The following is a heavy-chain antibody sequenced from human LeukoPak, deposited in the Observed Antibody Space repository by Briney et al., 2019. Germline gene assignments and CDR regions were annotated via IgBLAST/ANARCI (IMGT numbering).Heavy chain of an antibody. CDR2: IIPIFGTA. Sequence: SVKVSCKASGGTFSSYAISWVRPAPGQGLEWMGGIIPIFGTATYAQKFQGRVTITADKSTSTAYMELSSLRSEDTAVYYCARALGYCSGGSCPTAFDIWGQGTMVTVSS. D-gene: IGHD2-15*01. CDR3: ARALGYCSGGSCPTAFDI. CDR1: GGTFSSYA. J-gene: IGHJ3*02. V-gene: IGHV1-69*06.